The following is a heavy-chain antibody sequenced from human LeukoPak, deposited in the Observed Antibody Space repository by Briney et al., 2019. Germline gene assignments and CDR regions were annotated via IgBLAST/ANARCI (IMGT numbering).Heavy chain of an antibody. D-gene: IGHD5-24*01. CDR2: ISYDGSNK. Sequence: PGGSLRLSCAASGFTFSNFDMHWVRQAPGKALEWVAVISYDGSNKYYAASVKGRFTVSGDYSKNTRYSQRAEDTAVFYCARDRDLEMARIWGTPRARYYYGKDVWGQGTTVTVSS. V-gene: IGHV3-30-3*01. CDR1: GFTFSNFD. CDR3: ARDRDLEMARIWGTPRARYYYGKDV. J-gene: IGHJ6*02.